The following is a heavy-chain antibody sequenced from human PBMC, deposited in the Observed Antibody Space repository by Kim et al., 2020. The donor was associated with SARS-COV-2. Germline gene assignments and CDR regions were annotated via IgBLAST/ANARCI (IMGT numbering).Heavy chain of an antibody. CDR2: INPNSGGT. J-gene: IGHJ6*02. CDR1: GYTFTGYY. CDR3: ARDRYYYGSGSYYNSGYYYYGMDV. D-gene: IGHD3-10*01. Sequence: ASVKVSCKASGYTFTGYYMHWVRQAPGQGLEWMGWINPNSGGTNYAQKFQGWVTMTRDTSISTAYMELSRLRSDDTAVYYCARDRYYYGSGSYYNSGYYYYGMDVWGQGTTVTVSS. V-gene: IGHV1-2*04.